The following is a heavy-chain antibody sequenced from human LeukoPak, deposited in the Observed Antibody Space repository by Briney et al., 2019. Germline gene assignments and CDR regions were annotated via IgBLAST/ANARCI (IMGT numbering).Heavy chain of an antibody. CDR1: GGTFSSYA. V-gene: IGHV1-69*05. D-gene: IGHD3-10*02. J-gene: IGHJ4*02. Sequence: SVKVSCKASGGTFSSYAISWVRQAPGRGLEWMEVIIPIFGTANYAQKFQGRVTITTDESTSTAYMELSSLRSEATAVSCCSRARGNSLMFFVYWGQGSLVTVSS. CDR2: IIPIFGTA. CDR3: SRARGNSLMFFVY.